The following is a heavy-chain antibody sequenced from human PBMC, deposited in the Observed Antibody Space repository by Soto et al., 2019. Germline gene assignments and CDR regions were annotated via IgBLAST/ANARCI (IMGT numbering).Heavy chain of an antibody. J-gene: IGHJ3*01. CDR2: IFWDDDK. D-gene: IGHD2-2*01. V-gene: IGHV2-5*02. CDR3: THLIILVVPAADYRLYDFSV. CDR1: GFSLSTTGVG. Sequence: QITLKESGPSLVKPTQTLTLTCTFSGFSLSTTGVGVGWIRQPPGKALEWLAVIFWDDDKRYSPSLKSRITIKHDTSKNQVLLTMINMDPVDTATYYSTHLIILVVPAADYRLYDFSVWGPGTMVTVSS.